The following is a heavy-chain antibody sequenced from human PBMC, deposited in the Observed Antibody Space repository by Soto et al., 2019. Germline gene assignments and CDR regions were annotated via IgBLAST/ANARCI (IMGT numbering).Heavy chain of an antibody. Sequence: ASVKVSCKASGYTFTSYGISWVRQAPGQGLEWMGWISAYNGNTNYAQKLQGRVTMTTDTSTSTAYMELRSLGSDDTAVFYCAMMQGYYDSSGYYPGWFDPWGQGTLVTVSS. J-gene: IGHJ5*02. CDR3: AMMQGYYDSSGYYPGWFDP. D-gene: IGHD3-22*01. V-gene: IGHV1-18*01. CDR2: ISAYNGNT. CDR1: GYTFTSYG.